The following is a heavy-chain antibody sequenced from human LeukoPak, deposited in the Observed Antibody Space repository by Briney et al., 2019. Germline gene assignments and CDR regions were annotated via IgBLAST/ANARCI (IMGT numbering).Heavy chain of an antibody. CDR3: TRGAPPSCGGDCYQ. CDR1: GVTFSGSA. D-gene: IGHD2-21*02. J-gene: IGHJ4*02. CDR2: IRSKANSYAT. V-gene: IGHV3-73*01. Sequence: GGSLRLSCAASGVTFSGSAMHWVRQASGKGLEWVGRIRSKANSYATAYAASVKCRFTIPRHDSKNTAYLQRNSLKTEDTAVYYCTRGAPPSCGGDCYQWGEGTLVTVSS.